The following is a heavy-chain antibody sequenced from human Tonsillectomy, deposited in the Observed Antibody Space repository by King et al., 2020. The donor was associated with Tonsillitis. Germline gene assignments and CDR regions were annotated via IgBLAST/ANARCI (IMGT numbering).Heavy chain of an antibody. CDR1: GFTFDDYG. J-gene: IGHJ6*03. CDR3: AGVRGYYYASGNPAGFYYYYMDV. D-gene: IGHD3-10*01. Sequence: VQLVESGGGVVRPGGSLRLSCAASGFTFDDYGMSWVRHAPGKGLEWVSGIIWNGGSTGYADSVKGRFTISRDNAKNSLYLQMNSQRAEDTALYYCAGVRGYYYASGNPAGFYYYYMDVWGKGTTVTVSS. CDR2: IIWNGGST. V-gene: IGHV3-20*04.